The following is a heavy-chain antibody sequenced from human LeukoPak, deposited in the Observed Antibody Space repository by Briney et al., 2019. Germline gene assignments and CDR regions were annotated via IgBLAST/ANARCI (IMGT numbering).Heavy chain of an antibody. CDR2: IYSGGST. V-gene: IGHV3-66*01. Sequence: GGSLRLSCAASGFTVSSNYMSWVRQAPGKGLEWVSVIYSGGSTYYADSVKGRFTISRDNSKNTLYLQMNSLRAEDTAVYYCASIGAAVAGGGSSWGQGTLVTVSS. J-gene: IGHJ4*02. CDR1: GFTVSSNY. D-gene: IGHD6-19*01. CDR3: ASIGAAVAGGGSS.